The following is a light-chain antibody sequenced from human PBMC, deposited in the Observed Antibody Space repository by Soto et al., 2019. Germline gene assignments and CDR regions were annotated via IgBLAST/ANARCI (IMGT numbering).Light chain of an antibody. V-gene: IGKV3-11*01. Sequence: EIVLTQSPATLSLSPGERATLSCRASQSVSSYLAWYQQKPGQAPRLLIYDASNRATGIPARFSGSGSGTDFTLTISSLDPGDFAVYYCQQRSNWPLTFGGGTKVEI. CDR2: DAS. J-gene: IGKJ4*01. CDR1: QSVSSY. CDR3: QQRSNWPLT.